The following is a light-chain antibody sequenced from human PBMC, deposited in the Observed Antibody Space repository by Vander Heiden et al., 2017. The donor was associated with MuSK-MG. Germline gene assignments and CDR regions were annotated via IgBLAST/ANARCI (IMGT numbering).Light chain of an antibody. J-gene: IGKJ4*01. CDR2: WAS. CDR1: QSVLYSSNNNNY. V-gene: IGKV4-1*01. Sequence: DIVMTQSPDSLAVSLGERATINCKSSQSVLYSSNNNNYLTWYQHKPWQPPKLLIYWASTRESGVPDRFSGTGSGTDFTLTINSLQAEDVAVYYCQQSYSLPYTFGGGTRVEIK. CDR3: QQSYSLPYT.